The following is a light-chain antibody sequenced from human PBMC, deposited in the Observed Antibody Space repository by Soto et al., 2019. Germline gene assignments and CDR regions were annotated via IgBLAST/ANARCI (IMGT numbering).Light chain of an antibody. J-gene: IGLJ1*01. CDR2: DDS. V-gene: IGLV2-11*01. Sequence: QSVLTQPRSVSGSPGQSVTISCTGTSSDVGGYNYVSWYQQHPGKAPKVMIYDDSERPSGVPDRFSGSKSGNTASLTISGLQAEDEADYYCCSYAGSPRYVFGTGTKVTVL. CDR3: CSYAGSPRYV. CDR1: SSDVGGYNY.